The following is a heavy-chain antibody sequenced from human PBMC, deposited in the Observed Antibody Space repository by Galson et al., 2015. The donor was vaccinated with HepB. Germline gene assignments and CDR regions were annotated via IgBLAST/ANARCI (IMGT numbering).Heavy chain of an antibody. V-gene: IGHV3-23*01. J-gene: IGHJ1*01. CDR3: ATRSGASGWYSYFQH. Sequence: SLRLSCATSGFSFSRYAMSWVRQAPGKGLEWVSAITGSGGSTYYADSVKGRFTISRDNSKNTLHLQVNRLRVEDTAVYYCATRSGASGWYSYFQHWGQGTLVTVSS. CDR1: GFSFSRYA. CDR2: ITGSGGST. D-gene: IGHD6-19*01.